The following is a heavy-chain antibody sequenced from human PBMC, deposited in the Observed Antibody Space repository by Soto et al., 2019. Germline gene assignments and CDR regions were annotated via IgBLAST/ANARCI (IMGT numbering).Heavy chain of an antibody. J-gene: IGHJ6*02. CDR1: GFSLSNARMG. CDR3: ARIRCSSTSCYQIHYYYYGMDV. D-gene: IGHD2-2*01. V-gene: IGHV2-26*01. CDR2: IFSNDEK. Sequence: QVTLKESGPVLVKPTETLTLTCTVSGFSLSNARMGVSWIRQPPGKALEWLAHIFSNDEKSYSTSLKSRLTISKDTSKSQVVLTMTNMDPVDTATYYRARIRCSSTSCYQIHYYYYGMDVWGQGTTVTVSS.